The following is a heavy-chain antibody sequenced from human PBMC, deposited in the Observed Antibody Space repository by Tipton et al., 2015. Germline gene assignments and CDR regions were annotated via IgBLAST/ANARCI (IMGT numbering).Heavy chain of an antibody. CDR2: IYSSATT. D-gene: IGHD5-12*01. V-gene: IGHV4-4*09. Sequence: PGLVKPSETLSLTCTVSGGSISSYYWNWIRQSPGKGLEWIGYIYSSATTSYSSALRSRVTISVDTSKNQFSLNLRSVTAADTAVYFCAKTHGAYDWYLDHWGQGTLVTVSS. CDR3: AKTHGAYDWYLDH. J-gene: IGHJ4*02. CDR1: GGSISSYY.